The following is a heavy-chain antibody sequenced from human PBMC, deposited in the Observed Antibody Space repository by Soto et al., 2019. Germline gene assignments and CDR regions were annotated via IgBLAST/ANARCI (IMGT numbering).Heavy chain of an antibody. Sequence: SGTLSLTCTASGGSISSSSYYWGWIRQPPGKGLEWTGSIYYSGSTYYNPSLKSRVTISVDTSKNQFSLKLSSVTAADTAVYYCARLFDSSGYYRFYYFDYWGQGTLVTVSS. CDR2: IYYSGST. V-gene: IGHV4-39*01. CDR3: ARLFDSSGYYRFYYFDY. CDR1: GGSISSSSYY. D-gene: IGHD3-22*01. J-gene: IGHJ4*02.